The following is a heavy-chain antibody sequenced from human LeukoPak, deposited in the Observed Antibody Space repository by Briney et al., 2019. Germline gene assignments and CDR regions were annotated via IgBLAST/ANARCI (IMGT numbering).Heavy chain of an antibody. CDR2: IYYSGST. CDR1: GGSISIFY. CDR3: ARDLYSSGWYSMDV. D-gene: IGHD6-19*01. V-gene: IGHV4-59*01. J-gene: IGHJ6*02. Sequence: SETLSLTCTVSGGSISIFYWSWIRQPPGKGLEWIGYIYYSGSTNYNPSLKSRVTISVDTSKNQFSLKLSSVTAADTAVYYCARDLYSSGWYSMDVWGQGTTVTVSS.